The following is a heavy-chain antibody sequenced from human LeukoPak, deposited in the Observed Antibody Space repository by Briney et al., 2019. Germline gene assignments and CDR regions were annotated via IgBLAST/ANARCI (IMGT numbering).Heavy chain of an antibody. V-gene: IGHV1-46*01. CDR2: VNPSGGST. D-gene: IGHD3-3*01. Sequence: ASVKVSCKASGYTFTSYDINWVRQATGQGLEWMGIVNPSGGSTSYAQKFQGRVTMTRDTSTSTVYMELSSLRSEDTAVYYCAREEGDFWSGYYGPFDYWGQGTLVTVPS. CDR3: AREEGDFWSGYYGPFDY. J-gene: IGHJ4*02. CDR1: GYTFTSYD.